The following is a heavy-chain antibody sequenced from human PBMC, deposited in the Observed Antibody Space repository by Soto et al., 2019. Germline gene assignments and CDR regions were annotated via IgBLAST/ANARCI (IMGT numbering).Heavy chain of an antibody. J-gene: IGHJ4*02. CDR1: GGSISSYY. V-gene: IGHV4-4*07. Sequence: QVQLQESGPGLGKPSETLSLTCIVSGGSISSYYWSWIRQPAGRGLEWIGRIYTRGSTNYNPSLKSRVTMSVDTSKNQFSLKLSSVIAADTAVYYCASDEGGDSLEDYWGQVTLVTVSS. CDR2: IYTRGST. CDR3: ASDEGGDSLEDY. D-gene: IGHD2-21*02.